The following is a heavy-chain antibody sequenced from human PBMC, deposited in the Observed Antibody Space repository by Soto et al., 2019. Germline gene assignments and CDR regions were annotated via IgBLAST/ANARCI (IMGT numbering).Heavy chain of an antibody. J-gene: IGHJ4*02. CDR2: INPSGGST. CDR1: EYTFTSDY. CDR3: DRIKATEYLNILDY. V-gene: IGHV1-46*03. D-gene: IGHD4-4*01. Sequence: ASAQSSSYASEYTFTSDYNHWVRHPPGQGLEWMGIINPSGGSTSYAQKFQGRVTMTRDTSTSTVYMELSSLRSEDTAVYYCDRIKATEYLNILDYWGQGTLVTVSS.